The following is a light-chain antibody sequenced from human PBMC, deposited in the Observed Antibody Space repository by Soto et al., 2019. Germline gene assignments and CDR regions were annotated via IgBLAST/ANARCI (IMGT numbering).Light chain of an antibody. CDR2: AAS. Sequence: DIQMTQSPSSVSASVGDRVTITCRASQAISTWLAWYQQKPGKAPKLLIYAASNLQTGVPSRFSGSGSGTEFALTISSLQPEDFATYYCQQANSLPRTFGQGTKVEI. CDR1: QAISTW. V-gene: IGKV1D-12*01. CDR3: QQANSLPRT. J-gene: IGKJ1*01.